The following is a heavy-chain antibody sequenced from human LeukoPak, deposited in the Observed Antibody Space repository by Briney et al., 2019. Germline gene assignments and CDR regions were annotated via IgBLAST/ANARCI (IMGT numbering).Heavy chain of an antibody. CDR3: ARVTIGYYYYYYYMDV. CDR1: GYSISSGYY. J-gene: IGHJ6*03. D-gene: IGHD3-3*01. CDR2: IYHSGST. V-gene: IGHV4-38-2*01. Sequence: SETLSLTCAVSGYSISSGYYWGWIRQPPGKGLEWIGSIYHSGSTYYNPSLKSRVTISVDTSKNQFSLKLSSVTATDTAVYYCARVTIGYYYYYYYMDVWGKGTTVTVSS.